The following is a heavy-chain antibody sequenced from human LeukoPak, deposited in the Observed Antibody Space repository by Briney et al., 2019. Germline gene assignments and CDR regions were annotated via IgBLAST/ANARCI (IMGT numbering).Heavy chain of an antibody. D-gene: IGHD1-26*01. Sequence: ASVKVSCKVSGYTFTSYGISWVRQAPGQGLEWMGWINPNSGGTNYAQKFQGRVTMTRDTSISTAYMELSRLRSDDTAVYYCAAYSGSYSDAFDIWGQGTMVTVSS. CDR1: GYTFTSYG. J-gene: IGHJ3*02. V-gene: IGHV1-2*02. CDR2: INPNSGGT. CDR3: AAYSGSYSDAFDI.